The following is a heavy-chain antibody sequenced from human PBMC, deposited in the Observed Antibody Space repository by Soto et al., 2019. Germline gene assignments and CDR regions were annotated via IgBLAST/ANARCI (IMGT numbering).Heavy chain of an antibody. J-gene: IGHJ6*04. Sequence: SETLSLTCTVSGGSISSSSYYWGWIRQPPGKGLEWIGSIYYSGSTYYNPALKSRVTMSVDTSKNQFSLKLSSVTAVVTAVYFCARRLYYDSSGFEGGGMDVWGKGTTVP. V-gene: IGHV4-39*01. D-gene: IGHD3-22*01. CDR3: ARRLYYDSSGFEGGGMDV. CDR2: IYYSGST. CDR1: GGSISSSSYY.